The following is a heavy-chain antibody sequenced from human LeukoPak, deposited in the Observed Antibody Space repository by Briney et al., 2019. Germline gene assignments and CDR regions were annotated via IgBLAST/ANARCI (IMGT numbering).Heavy chain of an antibody. CDR2: IIPIFGTA. CDR1: GGTFSSYA. D-gene: IGHD3-10*01. CDR3: ARESSLYYYGSGVYYYYGMDV. J-gene: IGHJ6*04. V-gene: IGHV1-69*06. Sequence: ASVKVSCTASGGTFSSYAISWVRQAPGQGLEWMGGIIPIFGTANYAQKFQGRVTITADKSTSAAYMELSSLRSEYTAVYYCARESSLYYYGSGVYYYYGMDVWGKGTTVTVSS.